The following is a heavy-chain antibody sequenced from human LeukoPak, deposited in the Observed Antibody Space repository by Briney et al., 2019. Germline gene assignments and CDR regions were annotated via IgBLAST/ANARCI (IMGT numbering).Heavy chain of an antibody. J-gene: IGHJ6*02. CDR3: AKVGSYCSGGSCYLFSYYYYGMDV. CDR2: ISGSGGST. V-gene: IGHV3-23*01. CDR1: GFTFSSYA. Sequence: GGFLRLSCAASGFTFSSYAMSWVRQAPGKGLEWVSAISGSGGSTYYADSVKGRFTFSRDNSKNTLYLQMNSLRAEDTAVYYCAKVGSYCSGGSCYLFSYYYYGMDVWGQGTTVTVSS. D-gene: IGHD2-15*01.